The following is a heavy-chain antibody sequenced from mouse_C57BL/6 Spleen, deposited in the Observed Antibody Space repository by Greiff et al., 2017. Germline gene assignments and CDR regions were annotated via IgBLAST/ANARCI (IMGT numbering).Heavy chain of an antibody. CDR3: AIRAGAY. CDR2: IDPSDSYT. D-gene: IGHD3-3*01. V-gene: IGHV1-50*01. Sequence: QVQLQQPGAELVKPGASVKLSCKASGYTFTSYWMQWVKQRPGQGLEWIGEIDPSDSYTNCNQKFKGKATLTVDTSSSTAYMQLSSLTSDDSAVYYCAIRAGAYWGQGTLVTVSA. J-gene: IGHJ3*01. CDR1: GYTFTSYW.